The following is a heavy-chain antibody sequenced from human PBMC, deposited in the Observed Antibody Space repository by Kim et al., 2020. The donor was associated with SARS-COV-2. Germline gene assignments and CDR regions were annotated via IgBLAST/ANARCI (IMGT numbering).Heavy chain of an antibody. V-gene: IGHV4-34*01. CDR2: INHSGST. CDR1: GGSFSGYY. D-gene: IGHD6-19*01. J-gene: IGHJ4*02. Sequence: SETLSLTCAVYGGSFSGYYWSWIRQPPGKGLEWIGEINHSGSTNYNPSLKSRVTISVDTSKNQFSLKLSSVTAADTAVYYCARGRGGSGWFLQDYWGQGTLVTVSS. CDR3: ARGRGGSGWFLQDY.